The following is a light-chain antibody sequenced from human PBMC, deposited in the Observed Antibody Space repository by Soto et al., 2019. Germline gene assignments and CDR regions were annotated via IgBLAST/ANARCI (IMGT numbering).Light chain of an antibody. CDR2: GAS. CDR1: KSVSNKY. J-gene: IGKJ5*01. V-gene: IGKV3-20*01. CDR3: QQYDAPPVT. Sequence: EIVVTKSPGPLSLSPGYGASLSCGASKSVSNKYLAWNQQKPGQAPRLLVYGASTRATGIPARFSGSGSGTDFILSISGLEPEDFAVYYCQQYDAPPVTFGQGTRLDI.